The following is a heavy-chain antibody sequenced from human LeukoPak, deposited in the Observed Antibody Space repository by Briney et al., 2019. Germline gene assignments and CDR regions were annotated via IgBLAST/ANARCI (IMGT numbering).Heavy chain of an antibody. CDR2: LHADGVEQ. D-gene: IGHD5-18*01. CDR3: ARGGYSFDY. CDR1: GVSLSGYW. V-gene: IGHV3-7*01. Sequence: GGSLRLSPAASGVSLSGYWMTSVRQAPGKGLEWVARLHADGVEQNYVDSVTGRFTMSTDNTKNSLDLQMNSLRVEDTAVYYCARGGYSFDYLGQGTLVAVSS. J-gene: IGHJ4*02.